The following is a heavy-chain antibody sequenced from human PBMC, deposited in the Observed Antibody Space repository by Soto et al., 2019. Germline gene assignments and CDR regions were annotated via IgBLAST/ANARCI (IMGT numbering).Heavy chain of an antibody. CDR3: ARESMDIVVVVAATHDSYYGMDV. D-gene: IGHD2-15*01. J-gene: IGHJ6*02. CDR2: IIPIFGTA. V-gene: IGHV1-69*13. Sequence: SVKVSCKASGGTFSSYAISWVRQAPGQGLEWMGGIIPIFGTANYAQKFQGRVTITADESTSTAYMELSSLRSEDTAVYYCARESMDIVVVVAATHDSYYGMDVWGQGTTVTVSS. CDR1: GGTFSSYA.